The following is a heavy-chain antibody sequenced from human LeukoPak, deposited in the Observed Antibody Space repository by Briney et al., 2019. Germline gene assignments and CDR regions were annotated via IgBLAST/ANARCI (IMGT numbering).Heavy chain of an antibody. CDR3: ARNTIFSQFDP. D-gene: IGHD3-3*01. CDR2: ISSSGSTI. CDR1: GFTFSDYY. J-gene: IGHJ5*02. Sequence: GGSLRLSCAASGFTFSDYYMSWIRQAPGKGLEWVSYISSSGSTIYYADSVKCRFTISRDNAKNSLYLQMNSLRAEDTAVYYCARNTIFSQFDPWGQGTLVTVSS. V-gene: IGHV3-11*01.